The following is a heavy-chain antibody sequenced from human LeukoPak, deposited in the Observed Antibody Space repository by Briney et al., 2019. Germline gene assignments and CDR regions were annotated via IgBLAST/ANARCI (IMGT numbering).Heavy chain of an antibody. CDR2: INHSGST. Sequence: PSETLSPTCAVYGGSFSGYYWSWIRQPPGKGLEWIGEINHSGSTNYNPSLKSRVIISVDTSKNQFSLKLSSVTAADTAVYYCARTYYGSGTYYPPYSTPYYGMDVWGQGTTVTVSS. J-gene: IGHJ6*02. CDR3: ARTYYGSGTYYPPYSTPYYGMDV. CDR1: GGSFSGYY. V-gene: IGHV4-34*01. D-gene: IGHD3-10*01.